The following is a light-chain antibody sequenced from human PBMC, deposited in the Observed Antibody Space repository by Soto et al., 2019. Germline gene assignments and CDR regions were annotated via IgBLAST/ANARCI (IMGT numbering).Light chain of an antibody. CDR3: QQYGNSPT. V-gene: IGKV3-20*01. Sequence: EIVLTQSPGILSLSPGERATLSCRASQSISSTYLTWYQHKPGQAPRLLIYGASSRATGIPDRFSGGGSGTDFTLTISRLEPEDFAVYYCQQYGNSPTFGQGTKVEIK. J-gene: IGKJ1*01. CDR1: QSISSTY. CDR2: GAS.